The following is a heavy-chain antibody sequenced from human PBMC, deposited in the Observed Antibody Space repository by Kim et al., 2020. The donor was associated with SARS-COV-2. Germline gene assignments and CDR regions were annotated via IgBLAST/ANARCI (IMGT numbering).Heavy chain of an antibody. V-gene: IGHV4-39*01. J-gene: IGHJ4*02. CDR3: ARHVISIQLWLVVPHSFDY. D-gene: IGHD5-18*01. CDR2: IYYSGST. CDR1: GGSISSSSYY. Sequence: SETLSLTCTVSGGSISSSSYYWGWIRQPPGKGLEWIGSIYYSGSTYYNPSLKSRVTISVDTSKNQFSLKLSSVTAADTAVYYCARHVISIQLWLVVPHSFDYWGQGTLVTVSS.